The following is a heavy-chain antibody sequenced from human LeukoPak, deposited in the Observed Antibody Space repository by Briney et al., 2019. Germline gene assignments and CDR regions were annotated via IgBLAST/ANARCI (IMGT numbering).Heavy chain of an antibody. J-gene: IGHJ4*02. D-gene: IGHD5-12*01. Sequence: GGSLRLSCAASGFTFSDYAMAWVRQAPGKGPEWVSTISGDGGTTYYADSVKGRFTISRDDSTDTLYLQMNSLTAADSALYYCATDRGYSGYGTFDYWGQGTLVTVSS. CDR1: GFTFSDYA. V-gene: IGHV3-23*01. CDR2: ISGDGGTT. CDR3: ATDRGYSGYGTFDY.